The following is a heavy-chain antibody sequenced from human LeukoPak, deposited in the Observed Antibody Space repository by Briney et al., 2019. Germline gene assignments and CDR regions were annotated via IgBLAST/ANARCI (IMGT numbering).Heavy chain of an antibody. Sequence: PGGSLRLSCAASGFTFSSYGMHWVRQAPGKGLEWVAVISYDGSNKYYADSVKGRFTISRDNSKNTLYLQMNSLRAEDTAVYYCAKDHSPKQLHPDYWGQGTLVTVSS. V-gene: IGHV3-30*18. CDR2: ISYDGSNK. CDR3: AKDHSPKQLHPDY. CDR1: GFTFSSYG. D-gene: IGHD1-1*01. J-gene: IGHJ4*02.